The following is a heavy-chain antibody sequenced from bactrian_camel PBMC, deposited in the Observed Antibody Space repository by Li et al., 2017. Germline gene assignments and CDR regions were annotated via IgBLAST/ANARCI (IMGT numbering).Heavy chain of an antibody. V-gene: IGHV3S6*01. CDR2: IADGDT. Sequence: HVQLVESGGGLVQPGGSLRLSCATSGFTFSWYWMTWVRQAPGKGLEWVSSIADGDTFHADSVKGRFTSSRDNAKNTLYLQMNSLKTEEMAVYYCAAEHDGQAYYGVDPWDFGYWGQGTQVTVS. CDR1: GFTFSWYW. CDR3: AAEHDGQAYYGVDPWDFGY. D-gene: IGHD1*01. J-gene: IGHJ6*01.